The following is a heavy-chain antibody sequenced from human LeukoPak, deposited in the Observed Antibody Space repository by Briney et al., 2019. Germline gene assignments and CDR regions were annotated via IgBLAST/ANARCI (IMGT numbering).Heavy chain of an antibody. V-gene: IGHV3-21*01. J-gene: IGHJ5*02. CDR1: GFTFSSYS. D-gene: IGHD3-9*01. CDR3: ARGTYYDIFDP. Sequence: GGSLTLSCAPSGFTFSSYSMDWVRQAAGKVLEWVSSIISSSSYIYYADSVKGPFTISRDNAKNSMYLQINSLTADDTAVYYRARGTYYDIFDPWGQGTLVTVSS. CDR2: IISSSSYI.